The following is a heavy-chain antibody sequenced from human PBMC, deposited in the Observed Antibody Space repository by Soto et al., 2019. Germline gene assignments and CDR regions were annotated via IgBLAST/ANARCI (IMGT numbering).Heavy chain of an antibody. CDR2: INHSGST. V-gene: IGHV4-34*01. D-gene: IGHD6-6*01. CDR1: GGCFSGYY. J-gene: IGHJ4*02. Sequence: QVQLQQWGAGLLKPSETLSLTCAVYGGCFSGYYWSWIRQPPGKGLEWVGEINHSGSTNYNPSLKSRVTISVDTYKNQFSLKLSSVTAADTAVYYCARPLRGIAARKQIFDYWGQGTLVTVSS. CDR3: ARPLRGIAARKQIFDY.